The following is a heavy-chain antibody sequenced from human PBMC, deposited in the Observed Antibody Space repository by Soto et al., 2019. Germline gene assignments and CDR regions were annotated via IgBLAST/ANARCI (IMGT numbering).Heavy chain of an antibody. D-gene: IGHD3-10*02. J-gene: IGHJ3*01. CDR3: AKVTLFGQDAFHL. CDR1: GFTFDDYA. CDR2: ISWNSGSI. Sequence: GGSLRLSCAASGFTFDDYAMHWVRQAPGKGLEWVSGISWNSGSIGYADSVKGRFTISRDNAKNSLYLQMNRLRAEDTALYYCAKVTLFGQDAFHLCGQGTMVTVS. V-gene: IGHV3-9*01.